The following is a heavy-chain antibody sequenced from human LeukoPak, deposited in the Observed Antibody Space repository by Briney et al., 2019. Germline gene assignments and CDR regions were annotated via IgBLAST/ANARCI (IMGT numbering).Heavy chain of an antibody. CDR3: ARGVYGSWYDNWFDP. V-gene: IGHV3-30*02. CDR1: GFTFSRYG. Sequence: GGSLRLSCATSGFTFSRYGMHWVRQAPGKGPEWVAFIRSNVNNKYYADSVNRRFTILRENSKNTLDLQMNSRRPEDTAVYSCARGVYGSWYDNWFDPWGQGTLVTVSS. D-gene: IGHD6-13*01. CDR2: IRSNVNNK. J-gene: IGHJ5*02.